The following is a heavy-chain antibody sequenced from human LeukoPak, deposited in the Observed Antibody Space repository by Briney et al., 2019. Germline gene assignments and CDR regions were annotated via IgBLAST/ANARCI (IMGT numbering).Heavy chain of an antibody. CDR1: GFTFSSYG. J-gene: IGHJ3*02. V-gene: IGHV3-30*02. CDR2: IRYDGSNK. CDR3: AREGELAAAGSDAFDI. Sequence: GGSLRLSCAASGFTFSSYGMHWVRQAPGKGLEWVAFIRYDGSNKYYADSVKGRFTISRDNSKNTLYLQMNSLKTEDTAVYYCAREGELAAAGSDAFDIWGQGTMVTVSS. D-gene: IGHD6-13*01.